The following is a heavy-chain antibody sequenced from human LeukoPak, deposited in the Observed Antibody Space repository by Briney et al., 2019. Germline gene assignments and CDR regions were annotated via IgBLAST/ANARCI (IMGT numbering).Heavy chain of an antibody. CDR2: ISSNGGST. Sequence: GGSLRLSCSASGFTFRSYTMHWVRQAPGKGLEYVSAISSNGGSTYYADSVKGRFTISRDNAKNTLYLQMNSLRAEDTAVYYCARGGSPPEALGDTFDIWGQGTKVTVSS. CDR1: GFTFRSYT. D-gene: IGHD1-26*01. J-gene: IGHJ3*02. CDR3: ARGGSPPEALGDTFDI. V-gene: IGHV3-64*04.